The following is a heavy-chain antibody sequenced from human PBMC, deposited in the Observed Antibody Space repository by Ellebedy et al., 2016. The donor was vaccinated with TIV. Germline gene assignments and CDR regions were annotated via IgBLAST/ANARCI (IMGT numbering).Heavy chain of an antibody. Sequence: GESLKISCAASGCTSRNYWMHWVRQAPGTGLVWVSRVNTDGSSTSYADSVKGRFTISRDNARNTLYLQMNKLRVEDTAVYYCACWAGQERFQGPFDYWGQGTLVIVSA. CDR1: GCTSRNYW. V-gene: IGHV3-74*01. CDR2: VNTDGSST. D-gene: IGHD3-3*01. CDR3: ACWAGQERFQGPFDY. J-gene: IGHJ4*02.